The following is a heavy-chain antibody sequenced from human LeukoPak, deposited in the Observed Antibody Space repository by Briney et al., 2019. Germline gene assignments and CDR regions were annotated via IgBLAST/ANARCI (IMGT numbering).Heavy chain of an antibody. J-gene: IGHJ5*02. D-gene: IGHD1-20*01. Sequence: PSETLSPTCTVYGGSISSSSHYWGWIRQAPGKGLDWIGSVYYSGITYYNPSLKSRVSISLDTSTNQFSLRRNSVTAADTAVYYCARLFNYNWVDPWGQGTLVTVSS. CDR2: VYYSGIT. V-gene: IGHV4-39*07. CDR1: GGSISSSSHY. CDR3: ARLFNYNWVDP.